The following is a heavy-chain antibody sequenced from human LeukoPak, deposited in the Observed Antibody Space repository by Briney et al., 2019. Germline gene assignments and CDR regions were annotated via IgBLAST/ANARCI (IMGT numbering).Heavy chain of an antibody. V-gene: IGHV4-34*01. CDR3: AIGPRRDSSGYYYDYFDY. D-gene: IGHD3-22*01. Sequence: SETLSLTCAVYGGSFSCYYWRWIRQPPGKGLEWIGEINRGGSTNYNPSLKRQATISVDTPSNQCSLQRSSVTAADTAVYYCAIGPRRDSSGYYYDYFDYWGQGTLVTVSS. CDR1: GGSFSCYY. CDR2: INRGGST. J-gene: IGHJ4*02.